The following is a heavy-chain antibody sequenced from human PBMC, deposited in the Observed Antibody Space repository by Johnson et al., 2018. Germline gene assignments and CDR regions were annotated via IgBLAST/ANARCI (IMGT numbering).Heavy chain of an antibody. CDR3: AKDREYDSSTYYSEYFQH. CDR2: ISPDGSDI. V-gene: IGHV3-74*01. D-gene: IGHD3-22*01. Sequence: EVQLLETGGGVVRPGGSLRLSCAASGFTFNNAWMSWVRQVPGKGLEWVGRISPDGSDIIYADSVKGRFTISRDNAKNTLYVQMNSLRAEDTAVYYCAKDREYDSSTYYSEYFQHWGQGTLVTVSS. CDR1: GFTFNNAW. J-gene: IGHJ1*01.